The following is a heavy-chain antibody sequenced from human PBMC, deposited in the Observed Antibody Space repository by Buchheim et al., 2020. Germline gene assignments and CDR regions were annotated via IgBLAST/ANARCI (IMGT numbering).Heavy chain of an antibody. CDR2: IYYSGST. V-gene: IGHV4-59*01. J-gene: IGHJ6*02. Sequence: QVQLQESGPGLVKPSETLSLTCTVSGGSISSYYWSWIRQPPGKGLEWIGYIYYSGSTNYNPSLKSRVTISVDTSKNQFSLTLSSVTAADTAVYYCAGSGDRTGVYYYYGMDVWGQGTT. D-gene: IGHD2-15*01. CDR3: AGSGDRTGVYYYYGMDV. CDR1: GGSISSYY.